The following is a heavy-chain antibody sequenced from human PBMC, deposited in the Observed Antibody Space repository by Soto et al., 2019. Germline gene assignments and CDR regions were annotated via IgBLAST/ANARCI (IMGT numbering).Heavy chain of an antibody. CDR1: GFTFSSYW. CDR2: INDTGGST. CDR3: AKNPSGSLPPKRPIDY. V-gene: IGHV3-23*01. J-gene: IGHJ4*02. D-gene: IGHD1-26*01. Sequence: GGSLRLSCTASGFTFSSYWMHWVRQAPGKGLEWVSRINDTGGSTYYADSVKGRFTISRDNSKSTLYVQMNSLRAEDTAVYYCAKNPSGSLPPKRPIDYWGQGTLVTVSS.